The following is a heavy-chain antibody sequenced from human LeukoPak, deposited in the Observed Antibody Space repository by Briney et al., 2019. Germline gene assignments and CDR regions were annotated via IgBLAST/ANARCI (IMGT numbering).Heavy chain of an antibody. J-gene: IGHJ4*02. Sequence: GGSLRLSCAASGFTFSSYGMHWVRQAPGKGLEWVAVISYDGSNKYYADSVKGRFTTSRDNSKNTPYLQMNSLRAEDTAVYYCAKDLWGFGYCSSTSCYYFDYWGQGTLVTVSS. CDR3: AKDLWGFGYCSSTSCYYFDY. V-gene: IGHV3-30*18. CDR2: ISYDGSNK. CDR1: GFTFSSYG. D-gene: IGHD2-2*03.